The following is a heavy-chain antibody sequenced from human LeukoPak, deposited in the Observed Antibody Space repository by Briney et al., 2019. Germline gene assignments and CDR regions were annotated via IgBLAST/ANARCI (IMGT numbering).Heavy chain of an antibody. J-gene: IGHJ5*01. CDR1: GFTFSNYW. D-gene: IGHD4-17*01. V-gene: IGHV3-7*01. CDR2: IKEDGSDK. Sequence: PGGSLRLSCIASGFTFSNYWMSWVRQAPGKGLEWVASIKEDGSDKYYVDSVKGRFTISRDNTKNSLFVQMSSLRAEDTAVYYCARLKDAVTIFDCWDQGILVTVSS. CDR3: ARLKDAVTIFDC.